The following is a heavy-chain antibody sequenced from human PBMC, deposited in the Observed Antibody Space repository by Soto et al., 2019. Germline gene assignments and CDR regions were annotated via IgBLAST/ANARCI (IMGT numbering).Heavy chain of an antibody. CDR2: IYYSGST. CDR3: ARYILDTNYYYVIDV. Sequence: SKTVSLTCTVSGDAISAYSWSWVRQPPGKGLEWIGYIYYSGSTNYNPSLKSRVTISVDTSKNQFSLKLSSVTAADTAVYYCARYILDTNYYYVIDVRGQRTTVTVS. V-gene: IGHV4-59*01. J-gene: IGHJ6*02. CDR1: GDAISAYS. D-gene: IGHD5-12*01.